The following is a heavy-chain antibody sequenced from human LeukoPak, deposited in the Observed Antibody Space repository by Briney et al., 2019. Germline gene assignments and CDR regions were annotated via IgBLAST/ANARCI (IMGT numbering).Heavy chain of an antibody. CDR1: GFTFSNYW. CDR2: ISGSGGST. J-gene: IGHJ4*02. CDR3: AKVSSYDILTGYSPLIDY. Sequence: TEGSLRLSCAPSGFTFSNYWMSWVRQAPGKGLEWVSAISGSGGSTYYADSVKGRFTISRDNSKNTLYLQMNSLRAEDTAVYYCAKVSSYDILTGYSPLIDYWGQGTLVTVSS. V-gene: IGHV3-23*01. D-gene: IGHD3-9*01.